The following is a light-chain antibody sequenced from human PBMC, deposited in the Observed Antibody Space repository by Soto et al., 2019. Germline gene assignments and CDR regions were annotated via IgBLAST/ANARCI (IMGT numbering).Light chain of an antibody. CDR1: SSDVGSYNL. Sequence: QSALTQPASVSGSPGQSITISCTGTSSDVGSYNLVSWYQQQPGKAPKLMIYEDNKRPSGVSDRFSGSKSGNTASLTICGLQAEDEAEYYCSAYEGYLTCVVFGGGTQLTVL. J-gene: IGLJ2*01. V-gene: IGLV2-23*01. CDR3: SAYEGYLTCVV. CDR2: EDN.